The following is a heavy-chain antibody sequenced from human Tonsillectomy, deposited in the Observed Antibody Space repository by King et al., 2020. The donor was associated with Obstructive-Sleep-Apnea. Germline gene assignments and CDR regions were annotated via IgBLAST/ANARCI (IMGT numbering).Heavy chain of an antibody. Sequence: QLVQSGAEVKKPGESLRISCKGSGYSFTTYWISWVRQMPGKGLEWMGRIDPSDSYTNYSPSFQGHVTISADKSISTAYLQWSSLKASDTAMYYCARHSTIAVAEYYFDYWGQGTLVTVSS. CDR2: IDPSDSYT. V-gene: IGHV5-10-1*01. D-gene: IGHD6-19*01. J-gene: IGHJ4*02. CDR1: GYSFTTYW. CDR3: ARHSTIAVAEYYFDY.